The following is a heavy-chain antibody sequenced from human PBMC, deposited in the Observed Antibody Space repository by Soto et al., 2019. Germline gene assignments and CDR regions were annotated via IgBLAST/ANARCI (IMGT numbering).Heavy chain of an antibody. CDR2: ISSSSSTI. D-gene: IGHD4-17*01. CDR3: ARENYGDYLNWFDP. J-gene: IGHJ5*02. V-gene: IGHV3-48*02. Sequence: PGGSLRLSCAVSGFTFSSYWMQWVRQAPGKGLVWVSYISSSSSTIYYADSVKGRFTISRDNAKNSLYLQMNSLRDEDTAVYYCARENYGDYLNWFDPWGQGTLVTVSS. CDR1: GFTFSSYW.